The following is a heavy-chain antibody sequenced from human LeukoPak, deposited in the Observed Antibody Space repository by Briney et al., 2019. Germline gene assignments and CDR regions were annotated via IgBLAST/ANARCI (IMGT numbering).Heavy chain of an antibody. CDR2: IYYSGST. CDR3: ARVRSIAVAGTIDY. V-gene: IGHV4-59*06. D-gene: IGHD6-19*01. J-gene: IGHJ4*02. CDR1: GGSISSYY. Sequence: PSETLSLTCTVSGGSISSYYWSWIRQHPGKGLEWIGYIYYSGSTYYNPSLKSRVTISVDTSKNQFSLKLSFVTAADAAVYYCARVRSIAVAGTIDYWGQGTLVTVSS.